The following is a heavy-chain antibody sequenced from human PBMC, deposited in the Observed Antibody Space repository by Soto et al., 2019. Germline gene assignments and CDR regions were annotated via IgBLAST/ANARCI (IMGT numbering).Heavy chain of an antibody. CDR1: GGSISSGDYY. CDR2: IYYSGST. Sequence: QVQLQESGPGLVKPSQTLSLTCTVSGGSISSGDYYWSWIRQPPGKGLEWIGYIYYSGSTYYNPSLMSRVTISVDTSKNQFSLKLSSVTAADTAVYYCARQRYCSGGSCPRRFDPWGQGTLVTVSS. D-gene: IGHD2-15*01. V-gene: IGHV4-30-4*01. CDR3: ARQRYCSGGSCPRRFDP. J-gene: IGHJ5*02.